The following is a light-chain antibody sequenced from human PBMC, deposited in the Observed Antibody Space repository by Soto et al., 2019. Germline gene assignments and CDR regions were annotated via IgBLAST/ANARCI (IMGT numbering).Light chain of an antibody. Sequence: QSVLTQPPSTSATPGQRVTISCSGSSSNIGRNNVFWYQQVPGKAPKLLIYRNVQRPSGVPDRFSGSKSGTSASLAISGLRSDDEAHYSCAAWDDSLSGPVFGGGTKLTVL. CDR3: AAWDDSLSGPV. CDR2: RNV. CDR1: SSNIGRNN. J-gene: IGLJ2*01. V-gene: IGLV1-47*01.